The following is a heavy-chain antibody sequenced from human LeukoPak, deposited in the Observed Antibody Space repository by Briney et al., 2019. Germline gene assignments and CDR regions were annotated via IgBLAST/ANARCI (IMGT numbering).Heavy chain of an antibody. D-gene: IGHD6-19*01. Sequence: ASVKVSCKASGGTFSSYAISWVRQAPGQGLEWMGGIIPIFGTANYAQKFQGRVTITADESAGTAYMELSSLRSEDTAVYYCARRSPIAVAGKFDYWGQGTLVTVSS. CDR3: ARRSPIAVAGKFDY. CDR2: IIPIFGTA. V-gene: IGHV1-69*01. J-gene: IGHJ4*02. CDR1: GGTFSSYA.